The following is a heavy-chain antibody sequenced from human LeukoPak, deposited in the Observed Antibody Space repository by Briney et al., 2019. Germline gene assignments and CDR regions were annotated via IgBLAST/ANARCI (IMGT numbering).Heavy chain of an antibody. CDR3: ARLLYDFWSARLQYFDY. Sequence: SETLSLTCAVYGGSFSGYYWSWIRQPPGKGLEWIGEINHSGSTNYNPSLKSRVTISVDTSKNQFSLKLSSVTAADTAVYYCARLLYDFWSARLQYFDYWGQGTLVTVSS. D-gene: IGHD3-3*01. V-gene: IGHV4-34*01. J-gene: IGHJ4*02. CDR2: INHSGST. CDR1: GGSFSGYY.